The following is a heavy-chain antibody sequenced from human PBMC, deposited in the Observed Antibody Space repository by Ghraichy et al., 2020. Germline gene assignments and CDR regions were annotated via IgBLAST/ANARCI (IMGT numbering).Heavy chain of an antibody. CDR2: ISWDGGST. CDR1: GFTFDDYT. Sequence: GGSLRLSCAASGFTFDDYTMHWVRQAPGKGLEWVSLISWDGGSTYYADSVKGRFTISRDNSKNSLYLQMNSLRTEDTALYYCAKNERGYSYGYDYWGQGTLVTVSS. CDR3: AKNERGYSYGYDY. D-gene: IGHD5-18*01. J-gene: IGHJ4*02. V-gene: IGHV3-43*01.